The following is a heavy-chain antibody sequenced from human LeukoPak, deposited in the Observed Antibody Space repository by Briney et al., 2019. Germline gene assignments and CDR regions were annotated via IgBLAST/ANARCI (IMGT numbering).Heavy chain of an antibody. J-gene: IGHJ3*02. CDR3: ASLNEYSSSRYGAFDI. V-gene: IGHV4-39*07. D-gene: IGHD6-13*01. Sequence: PSETLSLTCTVSGGSISSSSYYWGWIRQPPGKGLEWIGSIYYSGSTNYNPSLKSRVTISVDTSKNQFSLKLSSVTAADTAVYYCASLNEYSSSRYGAFDIWGQGTMVTVSS. CDR1: GGSISSSSYY. CDR2: IYYSGST.